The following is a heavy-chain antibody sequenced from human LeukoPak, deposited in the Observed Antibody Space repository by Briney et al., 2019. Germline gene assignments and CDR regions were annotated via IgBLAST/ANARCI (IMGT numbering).Heavy chain of an antibody. J-gene: IGHJ4*02. CDR2: TYPGDSDT. CDR3: ARRYSYGSFDY. CDR1: GYIFTTYW. D-gene: IGHD5-18*01. Sequence: GESLKISCKVSGYIFTTYWIGWVRQMPGKGLEWMGITYPGDSDTTYSPSFQGQVTISADKSITTAYLQWSSLKASDTAMYYCARRYSYGSFDYWGQGTLVTVSS. V-gene: IGHV5-51*01.